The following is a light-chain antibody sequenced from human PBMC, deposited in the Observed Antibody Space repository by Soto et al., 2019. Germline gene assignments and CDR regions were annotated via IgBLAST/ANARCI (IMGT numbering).Light chain of an antibody. CDR1: SSDLGGLNY. J-gene: IGLJ3*02. CDR3: SSYTTVPSPQWV. V-gene: IGLV2-14*01. CDR2: KVD. Sequence: QSVLTQPASVSGSPGQSITIPCSGRSSDLGGLNYVSWYQQHPGKVPKLFIYKVDNRPSGISDRFSASKSGNTASLTISGLQAEDEAHYYCSSYTTVPSPQWVFAGGTQLTVL.